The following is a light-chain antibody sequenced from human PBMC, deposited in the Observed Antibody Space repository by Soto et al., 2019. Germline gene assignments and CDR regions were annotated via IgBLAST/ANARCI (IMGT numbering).Light chain of an antibody. CDR2: HVT. CDR3: CSLTTSHTYV. CDR1: SSDIGHYDY. Sequence: QSALTQPASVSGSPGQSITISCTGTSSDIGHYDYVSWYQQHPGKAPKLRIYHVTYRPTGVSNRYSGSKSGNSASLTISGLQADDEADYYCCSLTTSHTYVLGSGTKLTVL. J-gene: IGLJ1*01. V-gene: IGLV2-14*03.